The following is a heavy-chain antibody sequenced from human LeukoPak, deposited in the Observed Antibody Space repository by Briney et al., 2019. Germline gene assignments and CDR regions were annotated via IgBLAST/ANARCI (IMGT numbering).Heavy chain of an antibody. J-gene: IGHJ3*02. D-gene: IGHD2-2*02. Sequence: GESLRISCRGSGYSFSNYWIGWVRQTPGKGLEWMGVIYPGDSDTRYSPSFQGQVTISVDKSISTAYLQWSSLKASDTAIYYCARRRYCSSTNCYNVFDIWGQGTKVTVSS. CDR1: GYSFSNYW. V-gene: IGHV5-51*01. CDR2: IYPGDSDT. CDR3: ARRRYCSSTNCYNVFDI.